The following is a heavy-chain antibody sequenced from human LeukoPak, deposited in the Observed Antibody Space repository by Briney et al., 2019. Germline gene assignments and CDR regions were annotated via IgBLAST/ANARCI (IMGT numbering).Heavy chain of an antibody. CDR3: ARGTYYYDSSGYLSFDY. Sequence: GGSLRLSCAASGFTFSNYEMNWVRQAPGKGLEWVSYISSSGSTIYYADSVKVRFTISIDNAKNSLYLQMNSLRAEDTAVYYCARGTYYYDSSGYLSFDYWGQGTLVTVSS. V-gene: IGHV3-48*03. CDR1: GFTFSNYE. J-gene: IGHJ4*02. CDR2: ISSSGSTI. D-gene: IGHD3-22*01.